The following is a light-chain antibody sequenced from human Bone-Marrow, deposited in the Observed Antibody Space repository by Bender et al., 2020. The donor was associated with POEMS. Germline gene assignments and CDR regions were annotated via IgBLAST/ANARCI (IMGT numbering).Light chain of an antibody. J-gene: IGLJ2*01. CDR2: EVN. Sequence: QSALTQPPSASGSPGQSVTISCTGTSSDVGGYNYVSWYQHHPGKAPKLMIYEVNKRPSGVPDRFSGSKSGNTASLTVSGLQAEDEAEYYCSSAAGGNKFVFGGGTKLTVL. V-gene: IGLV2-8*01. CDR3: SSAAGGNKFV. CDR1: SSDVGGYNY.